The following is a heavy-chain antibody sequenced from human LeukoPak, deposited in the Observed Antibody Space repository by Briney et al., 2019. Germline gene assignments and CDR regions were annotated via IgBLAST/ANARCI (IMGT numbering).Heavy chain of an antibody. V-gene: IGHV1-69*13. CDR2: IIPIFGTA. Sequence: ASVKVSCKASGGTFSSYAISWVRQAPGQGLEWMGGIIPIFGTANYAQKFQGRVTITADESTSTAYMELSSLRSEDTAVYYCARVGSSGRLFDYWGQGTLVTVSS. D-gene: IGHD6-19*01. J-gene: IGHJ4*02. CDR3: ARVGSSGRLFDY. CDR1: GGTFSSYA.